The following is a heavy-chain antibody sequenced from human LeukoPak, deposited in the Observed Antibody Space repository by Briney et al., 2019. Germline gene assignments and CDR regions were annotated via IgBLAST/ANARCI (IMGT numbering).Heavy chain of an antibody. V-gene: IGHV4-34*01. CDR3: ARGTIDRELDSSSWYFYRPNWAEKSGNWFDP. J-gene: IGHJ5*02. D-gene: IGHD6-13*01. CDR1: GGSFSGYY. CDR2: INHSGST. Sequence: PSETLSLTCAVYGGSFSGYYWSWIRQPPGKGLEWIGEINHSGSTNYNPSLKSRVTISVDTSKNQFSLKLSSVTAADTAVYYCARGTIDRELDSSSWYFYRPNWAEKSGNWFDPWGQGTLVTVSS.